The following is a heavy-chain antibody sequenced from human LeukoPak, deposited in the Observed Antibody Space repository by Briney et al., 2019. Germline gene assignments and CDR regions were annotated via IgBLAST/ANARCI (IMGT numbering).Heavy chain of an antibody. J-gene: IGHJ4*02. CDR3: AGNLYSSSWSDY. V-gene: IGHV3-53*01. CDR2: IYSDGRT. Sequence: GGSLRLSCPATGFTVTNNYMPWVRQAPGKGLDWVSVIYSDGRTYYADSVKDRFIISRDNSKNPLYLQMNSLKTEDTALYYCAGNLYSSSWSDYWGRGTLVTVSS. CDR1: GFTVTNNY. D-gene: IGHD6-13*01.